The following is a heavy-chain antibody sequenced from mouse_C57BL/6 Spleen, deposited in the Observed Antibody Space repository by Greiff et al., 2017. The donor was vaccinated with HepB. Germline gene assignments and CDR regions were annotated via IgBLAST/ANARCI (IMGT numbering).Heavy chain of an antibody. CDR3: ARKGYGSSYYFDY. Sequence: LEESGPELVKPGASVKLSCKASGYTFTSYDINWVKQRPGQGLEWIGWIYPRDGSTKYNEKFKGKATLTVDTSSSTAYMELHSLTSEDSAVYFCARKGYGSSYYFDYWGQGTTLTVSS. CDR1: GYTFTSYD. J-gene: IGHJ2*01. D-gene: IGHD1-1*01. CDR2: IYPRDGST. V-gene: IGHV1-85*01.